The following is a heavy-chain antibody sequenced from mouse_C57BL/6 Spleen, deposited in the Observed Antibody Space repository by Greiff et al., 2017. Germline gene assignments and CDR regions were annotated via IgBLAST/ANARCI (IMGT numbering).Heavy chain of an antibody. J-gene: IGHJ4*01. CDR2: IDPSDSYT. Sequence: VQLQQPGAELVMPGASVKLSCKASGYTFTSYWMHWVKQRPGQGLEWIGEIDPSDSYTNYNQKFKGKSTLTVDKSSSTAYMQLSSLTSEDSAVYYCAINYAMDYWGQGTSVTVSS. CDR1: GYTFTSYW. CDR3: AINYAMDY. V-gene: IGHV1-69*01.